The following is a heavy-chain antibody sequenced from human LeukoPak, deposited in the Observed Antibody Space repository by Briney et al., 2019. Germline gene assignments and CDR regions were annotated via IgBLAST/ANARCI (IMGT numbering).Heavy chain of an antibody. CDR2: INRGGSP. Sequence: PSETLSLTCAVYGGSFSGYYWSWIRQPPGKGLDWLGEINRGGSPSYAPSLKSRVTISEDPSKHQFSLKTSSVTAADTAVYYCARGHRKLYFDYWGQGTLVTVSS. CDR1: GGSFSGYY. V-gene: IGHV4-34*01. J-gene: IGHJ4*02. CDR3: ARGHRKLYFDY.